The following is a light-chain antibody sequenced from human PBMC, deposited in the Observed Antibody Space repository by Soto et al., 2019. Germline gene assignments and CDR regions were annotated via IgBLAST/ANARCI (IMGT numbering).Light chain of an antibody. Sequence: EIVWTQSPGTLSLSPGEGATLSCRASQSVSTNFFAWYQQKPGQAPRLLIYGASTRATGIPDRFSGSGSGTDFTLTISRLEPEDFGVYYCQQYGRTSWTFGQGTKVEIK. CDR2: GAS. CDR1: QSVSTNF. CDR3: QQYGRTSWT. V-gene: IGKV3-20*01. J-gene: IGKJ1*01.